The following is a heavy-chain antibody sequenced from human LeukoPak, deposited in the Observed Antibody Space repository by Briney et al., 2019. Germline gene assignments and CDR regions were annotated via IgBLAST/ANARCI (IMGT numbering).Heavy chain of an antibody. D-gene: IGHD6-13*01. CDR1: GGSISSYY. J-gene: IGHJ2*01. Sequence: SETLSLTCTVSGGSISSYYWSWIRQPAGKGLKWIGRIHTSGSNNYNPSLKSRVTMSADTSKNQFSLKLSPVTAADTAVYYCARVYYSSSYDYWYFDLWGRGTLVTVSS. CDR3: ARVYYSSSYDYWYFDL. V-gene: IGHV4-4*07. CDR2: IHTSGSN.